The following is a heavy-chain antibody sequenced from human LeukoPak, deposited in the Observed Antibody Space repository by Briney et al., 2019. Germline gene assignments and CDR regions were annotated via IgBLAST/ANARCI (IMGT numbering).Heavy chain of an antibody. Sequence: ASVKVSCKASGYTFTNFDVSWVRQAPGQGLEWMGWISAYSGKTNYAQKFQGRVALTTDTSVSTAYMELRSLRSDDTAIYYCARDGELPHDGFDLWGQGTMVTVSS. CDR2: ISAYSGKT. D-gene: IGHD3-10*01. J-gene: IGHJ3*01. CDR1: GYTFTNFD. V-gene: IGHV1-18*01. CDR3: ARDGELPHDGFDL.